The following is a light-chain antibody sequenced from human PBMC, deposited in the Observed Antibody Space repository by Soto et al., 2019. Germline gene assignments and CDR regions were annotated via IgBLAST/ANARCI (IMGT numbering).Light chain of an antibody. CDR3: SSYTTGGSYV. CDR1: SRDVGGYNS. CDR2: VVS. J-gene: IGLJ1*01. Sequence: QSVLTQPASVSGSPGLSIAISCTGTSRDVGGYNSVSWYQQQPGKVPKLMIYVVSNRPSGVSNRFSGSKSGNTASLTISGLQAEDEGDYYCSSYTTGGSYVFGTGTQLTVL. V-gene: IGLV2-14*01.